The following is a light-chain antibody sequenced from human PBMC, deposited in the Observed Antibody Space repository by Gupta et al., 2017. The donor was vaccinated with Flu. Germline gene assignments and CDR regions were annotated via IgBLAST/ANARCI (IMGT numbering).Light chain of an antibody. CDR2: DDS. CDR3: QVWDRSSDQVV. Sequence: SYVLTQPPSVSVAPGPTATITWGGNNIGTKSVHWYQQKAGQAPVLLVYDDSDRPSGIPERFSGSNSGNTATLTISRVEAGDEADYYCQVWDRSSDQVVFGGGTKLTVL. V-gene: IGLV3-21*02. CDR1: NIGTKS. J-gene: IGLJ3*02.